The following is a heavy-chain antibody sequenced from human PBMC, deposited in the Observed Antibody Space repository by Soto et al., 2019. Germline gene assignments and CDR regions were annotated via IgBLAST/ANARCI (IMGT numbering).Heavy chain of an antibody. CDR3: ARDGSGSYYPLDLDY. J-gene: IGHJ4*02. V-gene: IGHV1-18*01. Sequence: QVQLVQSGAEVKKPGASVKVSCKASGYTFTSYGISWVRQAPGQGLEWMGWISAYNGNTNYAQKLQGRVTMTTDTSTSTAYKELRSLRSDDTAVYYCARDGSGSYYPLDLDYWGQGTLVTVSS. CDR1: GYTFTSYG. CDR2: ISAYNGNT. D-gene: IGHD3-10*01.